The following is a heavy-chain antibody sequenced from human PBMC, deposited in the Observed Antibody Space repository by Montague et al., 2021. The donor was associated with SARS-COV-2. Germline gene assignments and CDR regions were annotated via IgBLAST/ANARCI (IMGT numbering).Heavy chain of an antibody. V-gene: IGHV4-4*02. D-gene: IGHD3-10*01. J-gene: IGHJ2*01. Sequence: SETLSLTCAVSGGAISSSHWWSWVRQPPGKGLEWIGEIYHSGSTNYNPSLKSRVNISIDKSKNQFSLKLSSVTAADTAVYYWSREFRTYGYGGQYWYFDLWGRGTLVTVSS. CDR2: IYHSGST. CDR1: GGAISSSHW. CDR3: SREFRTYGYGGQYWYFDL.